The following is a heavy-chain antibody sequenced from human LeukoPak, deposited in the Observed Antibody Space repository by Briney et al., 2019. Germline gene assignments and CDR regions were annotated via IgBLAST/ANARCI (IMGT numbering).Heavy chain of an antibody. D-gene: IGHD3-3*01. CDR2: IYYSGST. CDR1: GGSISSYY. J-gene: IGHJ4*02. CDR3: ARVRDAFAPIDY. V-gene: IGHV4-59*01. Sequence: SETLSLTCTVSGGSISSYYWSWIRQPPGKGLEWIGYIYYSGSTGYNPSLKGRVSMSVDTSKNQFSLKLSSVTAADTAVYYCARVRDAFAPIDYWGQGTLVTVSS.